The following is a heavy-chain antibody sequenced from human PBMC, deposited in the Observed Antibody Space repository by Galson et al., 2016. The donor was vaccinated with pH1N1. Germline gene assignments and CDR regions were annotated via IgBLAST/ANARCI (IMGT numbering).Heavy chain of an antibody. CDR2: INTNTENP. Sequence: SVKVSCKASGYTFTSYAMNWVRQAPGQGLEWMGWINTNTENPTYAHGFTGRFVFSLATSDSTTYLHISSLKAEDTAVYYCASPRPLLRYFDWLLPGGLDYWGQGTLVTVSS. V-gene: IGHV7-4-1*02. CDR3: ASPRPLLRYFDWLLPGGLDY. J-gene: IGHJ4*02. D-gene: IGHD3-9*01. CDR1: GYTFTSYA.